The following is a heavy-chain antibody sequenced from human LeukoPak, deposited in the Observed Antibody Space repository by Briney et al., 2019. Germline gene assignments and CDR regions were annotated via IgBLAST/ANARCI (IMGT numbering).Heavy chain of an antibody. CDR1: GFSLSTCGMR. CDR3: ALVVPAANPYMDV. D-gene: IGHD2-2*01. V-gene: IGHV2-70*04. CDR2: IDWDDDK. J-gene: IGHJ6*03. Sequence: SGPTLVNATQTLTLTCTFSGFSLSTCGMRVSWIRQPPGKALEWLARIDWDDDKFYSTSLKTRLTISKATSKNPVVLTMTNMDPVDTATYYCALVVPAANPYMDVWGKGTTVTVSS.